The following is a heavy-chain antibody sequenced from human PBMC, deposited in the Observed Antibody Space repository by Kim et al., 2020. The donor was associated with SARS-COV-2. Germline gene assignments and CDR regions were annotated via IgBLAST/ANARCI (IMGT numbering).Heavy chain of an antibody. V-gene: IGHV3-48*02. J-gene: IGHJ4*02. Sequence: DSVKGRFTISRDNAKNSLYLQMNSLRDEDTAVYYCATSTRSTVVTLRDDYWGQGTLVTVSS. CDR3: ATSTRSTVVTLRDDY. D-gene: IGHD2-21*02.